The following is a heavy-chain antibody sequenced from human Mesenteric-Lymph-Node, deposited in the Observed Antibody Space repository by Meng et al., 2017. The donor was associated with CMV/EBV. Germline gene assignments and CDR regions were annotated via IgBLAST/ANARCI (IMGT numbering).Heavy chain of an antibody. CDR3: ARVVFGATTRFDY. D-gene: IGHD3-10*02. CDR1: GGSSSSSNW. V-gene: IGHV4-4*02. Sequence: AGSGGSSSSSNWWSWVRQPPGKGLEWIGEIYHSGSTNYNPSLKSRVTISVDKSKNQFSLKLSSVTAADTAVYYCARVVFGATTRFDYWGQGTLVTVSS. J-gene: IGHJ4*02. CDR2: IYHSGST.